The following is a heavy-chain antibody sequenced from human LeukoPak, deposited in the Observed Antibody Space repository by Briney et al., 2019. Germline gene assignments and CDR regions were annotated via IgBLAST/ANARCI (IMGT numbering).Heavy chain of an antibody. V-gene: IGHV3-48*03. CDR3: ARAGPWFGDRTDY. D-gene: IGHD3-10*01. J-gene: IGHJ4*02. CDR2: ISSSGSTI. CDR1: GFTFSSYE. Sequence: PGGSLTLSCAASGFTFSSYEMNWVRQAPGKGLEWVSYISSSGSTIYYADSVKGRFTISRDNAKNSLYLQMNSLRAEDTAVYYCARAGPWFGDRTDYWGQGTLVTVSS.